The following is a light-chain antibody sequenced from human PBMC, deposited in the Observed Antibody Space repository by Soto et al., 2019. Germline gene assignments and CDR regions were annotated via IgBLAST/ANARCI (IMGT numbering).Light chain of an antibody. V-gene: IGLV2-11*01. J-gene: IGLJ3*02. Sequence: QSALTQPRSVSGSPGQSVSISCTGTRSDVGGYHYVSWYQHHPGKAPELIIQDVNKRPSGVPDRFSGSKSGNTASLTISGLQAEDEAEYYCGSYGGSYHLVFGGGTKVTVL. CDR2: DVN. CDR3: GSYGGSYHLV. CDR1: RSDVGGYHY.